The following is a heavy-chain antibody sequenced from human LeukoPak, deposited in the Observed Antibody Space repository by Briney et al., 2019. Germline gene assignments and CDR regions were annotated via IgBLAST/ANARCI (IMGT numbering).Heavy chain of an antibody. Sequence: ASVKVSCKASGYTFTSYAMHWVRQAPGQRLEWMGWINAGNGNTKYSQKFQGRVTITRDTSASTAYMELSSLRSEDTAVYYCARDHCSGGSCYPNWFDPWGQGTLVTVSS. J-gene: IGHJ5*02. V-gene: IGHV1-3*01. D-gene: IGHD2-15*01. CDR2: INAGNGNT. CDR1: GYTFTSYA. CDR3: ARDHCSGGSCYPNWFDP.